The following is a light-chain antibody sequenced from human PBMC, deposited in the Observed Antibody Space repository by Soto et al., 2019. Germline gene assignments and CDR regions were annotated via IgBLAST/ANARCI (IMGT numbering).Light chain of an antibody. J-gene: IGKJ1*01. CDR3: QQYGSSGT. CDR1: QSVSNNY. Sequence: EMVMTQSPSTLSVSPGERSNLSCRASQSVSNNYLAWYQQKPRQAPRLLIYGASNRATGIPDRFSGSGSGTEFTLTISRMEPEDFAVYYCQQYGSSGTFGHGTKVDIK. V-gene: IGKV3-20*01. CDR2: GAS.